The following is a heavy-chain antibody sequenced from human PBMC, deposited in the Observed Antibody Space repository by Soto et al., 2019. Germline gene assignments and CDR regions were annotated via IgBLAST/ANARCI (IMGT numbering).Heavy chain of an antibody. Sequence: GGSLRLSCAASGFTFSSYAMSWVRQAPGKGLEWVSAISGSGGSTYYADSVKGRLTISRDNSKNTLYLQMNSLRAEDTAVYYCAKAGDFWSGSKIPWYWGQGTLVTVSS. V-gene: IGHV3-23*01. CDR2: ISGSGGST. CDR3: AKAGDFWSGSKIPWY. J-gene: IGHJ4*02. D-gene: IGHD3-3*01. CDR1: GFTFSSYA.